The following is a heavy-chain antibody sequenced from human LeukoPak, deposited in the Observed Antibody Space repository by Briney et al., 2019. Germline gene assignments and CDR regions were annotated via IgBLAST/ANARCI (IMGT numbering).Heavy chain of an antibody. J-gene: IGHJ4*02. D-gene: IGHD4-17*01. Sequence: GGSLRLSCAASGFTFSSYSMNWVRQAPGKGLEWVSSISSSSSYIYYADSVKGRFTISRDNAKTSLYLQMNSLSAEDTAVYYCERGTAGREDYGDDYWGQGTLVTVSS. V-gene: IGHV3-21*01. CDR2: ISSSSSYI. CDR1: GFTFSSYS. CDR3: ERGTAGREDYGDDY.